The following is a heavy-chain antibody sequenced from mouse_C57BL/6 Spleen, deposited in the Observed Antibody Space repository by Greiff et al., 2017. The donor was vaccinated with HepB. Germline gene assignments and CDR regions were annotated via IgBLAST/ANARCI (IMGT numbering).Heavy chain of an antibody. CDR2: IRLKSDNYAT. CDR1: GFTFSNYW. J-gene: IGHJ1*03. Sequence: VQLKESGGGLVQPGGSMKLSCVASGFTFSNYWMNWVRQSPEKGLEWVAQIRLKSDNYATHYAESVKGRFTISRDDSKSSVYLQMNNLRAEDTGIYYCTFSDVWGTGTTVTVSS. CDR3: TFSDV. V-gene: IGHV6-3*01.